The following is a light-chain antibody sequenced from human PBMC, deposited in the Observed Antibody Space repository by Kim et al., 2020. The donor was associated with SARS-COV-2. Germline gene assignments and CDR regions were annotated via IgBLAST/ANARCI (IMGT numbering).Light chain of an antibody. V-gene: IGLV6-57*03. CDR1: SGSIASNY. J-gene: IGLJ3*02. Sequence: NFMLTQPHSVSESPGKTVTISCTRSSGSIASNYVQWYQQRPGSAPTTVIYEDNQRPSGVPDRFSGSIDSSSNSASLTISGLKTEDEADYYYQSYDSSNRWVFGGGTQLTVL. CDR2: EDN. CDR3: QSYDSSNRWV.